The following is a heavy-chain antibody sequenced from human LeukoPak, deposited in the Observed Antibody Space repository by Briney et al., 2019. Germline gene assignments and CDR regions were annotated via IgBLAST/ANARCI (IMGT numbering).Heavy chain of an antibody. CDR1: GGTFSSYA. CDR2: IIPIFGIA. D-gene: IGHD3-22*01. CDR3: AKDLGDYYDSSGYSYGC. Sequence: SVKVSCKASGGTFSSYAISWVRQAPGQGLEWMGRIIPIFGIANYAQKFQGRVTITADKSTSTAYMELSSLRSEDTAVYYCAKDLGDYYDSSGYSYGCWGQGTLVTVSS. J-gene: IGHJ4*02. V-gene: IGHV1-69*04.